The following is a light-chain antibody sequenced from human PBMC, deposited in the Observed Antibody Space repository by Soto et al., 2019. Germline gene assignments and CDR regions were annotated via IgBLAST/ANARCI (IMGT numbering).Light chain of an antibody. V-gene: IGKV3-15*01. CDR1: QSISGD. CDR2: SAS. Sequence: EIVMTQSPATLSVSPGERATLSCRASQSISGDLAWYQQKPGQTPRLLIYSASSRATGVPARFSASGSGTDFTLTISSLQSEDFAVYFCLQYNSWPPFTFGPGTKVDIK. CDR3: LQYNSWPPFT. J-gene: IGKJ3*01.